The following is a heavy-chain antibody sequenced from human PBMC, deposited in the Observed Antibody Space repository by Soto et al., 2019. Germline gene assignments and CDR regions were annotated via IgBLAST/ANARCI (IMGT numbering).Heavy chain of an antibody. D-gene: IGHD3-16*01. V-gene: IGHV4-30-4*01. CDR3: VGGRDDNKNGF. CDR2: IYYSGST. Sequence: PSETLSLTCTVSGAPISSGDYYWSWVRQAPGKGLEWVGYIYYSGSTYYNPSLKRRLDISLDVSKNLFSLRLTSVTASDTAVYYCVGGRDDNKNGFWGQGILVTVSS. J-gene: IGHJ4*02. CDR1: GAPISSGDYY.